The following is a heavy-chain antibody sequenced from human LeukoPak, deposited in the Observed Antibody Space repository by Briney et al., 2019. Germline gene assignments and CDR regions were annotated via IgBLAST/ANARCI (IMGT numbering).Heavy chain of an antibody. Sequence: ASVKVSCKASGYTFTSYAMHWVRQAPGQRLEWMGWINAGNGNTKYSRKFQGRVTITRDTSASTAYMELSSLRSEDTAVYYCARVDIECSGGSCYSAYYYGMDVWGHGTTVTVSS. D-gene: IGHD2-15*01. CDR1: GYTFTSYA. V-gene: IGHV1-3*01. CDR2: INAGNGNT. CDR3: ARVDIECSGGSCYSAYYYGMDV. J-gene: IGHJ6*02.